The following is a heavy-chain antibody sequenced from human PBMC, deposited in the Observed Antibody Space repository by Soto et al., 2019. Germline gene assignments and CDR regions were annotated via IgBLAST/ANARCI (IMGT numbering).Heavy chain of an antibody. J-gene: IGHJ4*02. Sequence: QITLKESGPTLVKPTQTLTLTCTFSGFSLTTTAEAVGWIRQPLGKALEWLALIYWSDEIHFSPSLKSRLTITKDTSKNQVVLTMTNMDPVDTATYFCAHRMGGTFDYWGQGALVSVSS. D-gene: IGHD1-26*01. V-gene: IGHV2-5*01. CDR1: GFSLTTTAEA. CDR3: AHRMGGTFDY. CDR2: IYWSDEI.